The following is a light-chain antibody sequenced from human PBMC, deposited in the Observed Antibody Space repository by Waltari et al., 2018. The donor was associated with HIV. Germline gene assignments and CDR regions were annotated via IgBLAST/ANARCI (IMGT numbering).Light chain of an antibody. CDR3: MQGTHWPMYT. CDR1: QSLVHSDGNTY. V-gene: IGKV2-30*02. J-gene: IGKJ2*01. Sequence: DVVMTQSPLSLPVTLGQSASISCRSGQSLVHSDGNTYFSWFQQRPGQSPRRLIYNVSNRDSGVPDRFSGSGSGTDFTLQINGVEAEDVAMYYCMQGTHWPMYTFGQGTKLEIK. CDR2: NVS.